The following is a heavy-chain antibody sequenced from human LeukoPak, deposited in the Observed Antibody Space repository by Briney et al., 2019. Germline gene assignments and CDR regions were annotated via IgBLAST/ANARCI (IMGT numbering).Heavy chain of an antibody. V-gene: IGHV3-21*01. D-gene: IGHD2-2*01. Sequence: GGSLRLSCAASGFTFSPYSLNWVRQAPGKGLEWVGYISSTSRYIYYADSVKGRFIISRDNAKNSLYLQMNSLKVEDTGIYYCARDPGVPAAPLDYWGQGTLVAVSP. J-gene: IGHJ4*02. CDR2: ISSTSRYI. CDR1: GFTFSPYS. CDR3: ARDPGVPAAPLDY.